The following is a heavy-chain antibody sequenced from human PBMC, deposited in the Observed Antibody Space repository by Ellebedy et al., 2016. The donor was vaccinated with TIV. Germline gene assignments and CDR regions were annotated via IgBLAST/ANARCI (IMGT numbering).Heavy chain of an antibody. CDR1: GYTFTSYY. CDR2: INPSGGST. J-gene: IGHJ4*02. V-gene: IGHV1-46*01. Sequence: AASVKVSCKASGYTFTSYYMHWVRQAPGQGREWMGIINPSGGSTSYAQKFQGRVTMTRDTSTSTVYMELSSLRSEDTAVYYCASSPGAGYSSGWYEGGFVGFDYWGQGTLVTVSS. D-gene: IGHD6-19*01. CDR3: ASSPGAGYSSGWYEGGFVGFDY.